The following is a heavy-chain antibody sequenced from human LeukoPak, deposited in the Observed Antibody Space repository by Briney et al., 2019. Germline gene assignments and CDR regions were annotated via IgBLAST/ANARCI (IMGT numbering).Heavy chain of an antibody. CDR1: GFTFSSYG. D-gene: IGHD6-13*01. Sequence: GRSLRLSCAASGFTFSSYGMHWVRQAPGKGLEWVAVISYDGSNKYYADSVKGRFTISRDNSKNTLYLQMNSLRAEDTAVYYCASRYSSSWGTDWFDPWGQGTLVTLSS. CDR3: ASRYSSSWGTDWFDP. J-gene: IGHJ5*02. CDR2: ISYDGSNK. V-gene: IGHV3-30*03.